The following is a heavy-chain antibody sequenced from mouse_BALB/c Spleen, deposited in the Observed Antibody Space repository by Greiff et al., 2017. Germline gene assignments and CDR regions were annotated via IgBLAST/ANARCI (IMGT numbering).Heavy chain of an antibody. CDR1: GYTFTSYW. Sequence: QVQLQQSGAELARPGASVKLSCKASGYTFTSYWMQWVKQRPGQGLEWIGAIYPGDGDTRYTQKFKGKATLTADKSSSTAYMQLSSLASEDSAVYYCARVSPYGSSYFDYWGQGTTLTVSS. D-gene: IGHD1-1*01. CDR2: IYPGDGDT. V-gene: IGHV1-87*01. J-gene: IGHJ2*01. CDR3: ARVSPYGSSYFDY.